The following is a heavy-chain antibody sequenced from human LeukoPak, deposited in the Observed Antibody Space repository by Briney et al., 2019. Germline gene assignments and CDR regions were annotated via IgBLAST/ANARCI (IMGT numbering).Heavy chain of an antibody. Sequence: PSETLSLTCTVSDGSISGYYWGWIRQPPGRGLDWIAYIHYTGINNYNPSLKSRAAISVDTSTNQFSLKLTSVTAADTAMYYCARHITNSGSAFDLWGRGTLVTVSS. J-gene: IGHJ2*01. CDR3: ARHITNSGSAFDL. CDR1: DGSISGYY. V-gene: IGHV4-59*08. CDR2: IHYTGIN. D-gene: IGHD3-10*01.